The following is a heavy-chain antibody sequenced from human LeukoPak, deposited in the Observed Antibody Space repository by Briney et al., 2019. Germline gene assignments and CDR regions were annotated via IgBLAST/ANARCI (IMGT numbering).Heavy chain of an antibody. CDR3: ARDGLVAGTAGFDY. J-gene: IGHJ4*02. D-gene: IGHD6-19*01. V-gene: IGHV4-39*07. CDR1: DDSISSSSYY. CDR2: IYYTGNT. Sequence: SETLSLTCTVSDDSISSSSYYWGWIRQPPGKGLEWIGSIYYTGNTYYNPSLKSRVTISVDTSKNQFSLNLSSVTAADTAVYYCARDGLVAGTAGFDYWGQGTLVTVSS.